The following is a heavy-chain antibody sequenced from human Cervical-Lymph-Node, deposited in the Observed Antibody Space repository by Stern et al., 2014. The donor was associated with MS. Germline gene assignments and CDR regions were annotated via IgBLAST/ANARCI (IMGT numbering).Heavy chain of an antibody. Sequence: VQLVESGGGVVQPGRSLRLSCAASGFTFSGYGMHWVRQAPGKGLEWVAVIWSDGSNEYYADSVKGRFTISRDDSKNTLDLQMNNLRAEDTAIYYCARDKASSTLDYWGQGTLVTVSS. CDR2: IWSDGSNE. D-gene: IGHD2/OR15-2a*01. CDR1: GFTFSGYG. J-gene: IGHJ4*02. CDR3: ARDKASSTLDY. V-gene: IGHV3-33*01.